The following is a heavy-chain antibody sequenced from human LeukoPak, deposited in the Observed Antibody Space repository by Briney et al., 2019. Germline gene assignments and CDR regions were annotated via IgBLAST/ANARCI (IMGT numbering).Heavy chain of an antibody. V-gene: IGHV1-18*01. J-gene: IGHJ4*02. CDR2: ISAYNGNT. D-gene: IGHD6-19*01. Sequence: ASVKVSCKASGYTFTSYGISWVRQAPGQGLEWMGWISAYNGNTNYAQKLQGRVTMTTDTSTSTAYMELRSLRSDDTAVYYCARVASSGWYNKEDYFDYWGQGTLVTVSS. CDR3: ARVASSGWYNKEDYFDY. CDR1: GYTFTSYG.